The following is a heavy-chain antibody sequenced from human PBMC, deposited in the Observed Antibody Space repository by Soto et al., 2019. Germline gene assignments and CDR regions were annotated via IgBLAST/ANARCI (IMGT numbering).Heavy chain of an antibody. CDR3: ARGPAYGGNFYYGMDV. CDR2: INHSGST. Sequence: SETLSLTCAVYGGSFSGYYWSWIRQPPGKGLEWIGEINHSGSTNYNPSLKSRVTISVDTSKNQFSLKLSSVTAADTAVYYCARGPAYGGNFYYGMDVWGQGTTVTVSS. J-gene: IGHJ6*02. V-gene: IGHV4-34*01. CDR1: GGSFSGYY. D-gene: IGHD4-17*01.